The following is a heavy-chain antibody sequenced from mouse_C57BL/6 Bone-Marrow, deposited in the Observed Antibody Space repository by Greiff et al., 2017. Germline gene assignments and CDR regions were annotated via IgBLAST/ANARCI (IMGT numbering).Heavy chain of an antibody. V-gene: IGHV5-6*01. CDR3: ARHGGI. CDR1: GFTFSSYG. Sequence: VQLQQSGGDLVKPGGSLKLSCAASGFTFSSYGMSWVRQTPDKRLEWVATISSGGSYTYYPDSVKGRFTISRDNAKNTLYLQMSSLKSEDTAMYYCARHGGIWGQGTLVTVSA. J-gene: IGHJ3*01. CDR2: ISSGGSYT. D-gene: IGHD1-1*01.